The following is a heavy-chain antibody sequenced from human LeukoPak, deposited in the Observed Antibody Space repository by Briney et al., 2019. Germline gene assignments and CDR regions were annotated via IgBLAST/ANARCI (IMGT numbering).Heavy chain of an antibody. D-gene: IGHD2-15*01. Sequence: GRSLRLSCAASGFTFSSYGMHWVRQAPGKGLEWVAVISYDGSNKYYADSVKGRFTISRDNSKNTLYLQMNSLRAEDTAVYYCAKWMEIYCSGGRCYGNPASGWGQGTLVTVSS. CDR1: GFTFSSYG. J-gene: IGHJ4*02. CDR2: ISYDGSNK. V-gene: IGHV3-30*18. CDR3: AKWMEIYCSGGRCYGNPASG.